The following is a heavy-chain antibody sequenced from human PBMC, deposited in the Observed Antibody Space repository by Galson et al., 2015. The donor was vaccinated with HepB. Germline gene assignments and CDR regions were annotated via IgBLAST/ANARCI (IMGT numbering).Heavy chain of an antibody. J-gene: IGHJ3*01. D-gene: IGHD3-9*01. CDR1: GFTFSSYG. Sequence: SLRLSCAASGFTFSSYGMHWVRQAPGKGLEWVAVIWYDGSNKYYADSVKGRFTISRDHSKKSLNLQMSSLRPEDTALYYCVKEDILAGFLVGSFHVWGQGTMVTVSS. V-gene: IGHV3-30*18. CDR3: VKEDILAGFLVGSFHV. CDR2: IWYDGSNK.